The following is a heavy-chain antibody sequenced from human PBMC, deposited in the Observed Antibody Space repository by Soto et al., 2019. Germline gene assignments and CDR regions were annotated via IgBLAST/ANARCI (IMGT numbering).Heavy chain of an antibody. V-gene: IGHV5-51*01. D-gene: IGHD2-15*01. CDR2: IYPGDSDT. Sequence: AASLKISCKGSGYQFTGYWLGWLRQMAGKGVEWIGIIYPGDSDTRYSPSFQGQATISAATSTNTAYLQWSSLKASDTAMYYCARQSCFGGACYSLLPFDYWGLGTQVTVSS. J-gene: IGHJ4*02. CDR3: ARQSCFGGACYSLLPFDY. CDR1: GYQFTGYW.